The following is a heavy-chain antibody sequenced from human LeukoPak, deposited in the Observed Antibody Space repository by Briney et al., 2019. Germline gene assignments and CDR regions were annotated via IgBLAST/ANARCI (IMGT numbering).Heavy chain of an antibody. CDR2: IYHSGST. CDR3: ARDHDSSGYYFQN. J-gene: IGHJ3*01. D-gene: IGHD3-22*01. Sequence: SETLSLTCAVSGYSISSGYYWGWIRQPPGKGLEWIGSIYHSGSTYYNPSLKSRVTISVDTSKNQFSLKLSSVTAADTAVYYCARDHDSSGYYFQNWGQGTMVTVSS. CDR1: GYSISSGYY. V-gene: IGHV4-38-2*02.